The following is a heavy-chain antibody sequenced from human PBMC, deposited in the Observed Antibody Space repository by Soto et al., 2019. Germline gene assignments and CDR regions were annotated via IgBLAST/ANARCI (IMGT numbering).Heavy chain of an antibody. D-gene: IGHD3-22*01. J-gene: IGHJ4*02. V-gene: IGHV5-10-1*01. CDR2: IDPSDSQT. Sequence: GESLKVSCKGSGYSFAGYWITWVRQKPGKGLEWMGRIDPSDSQTYYSPSFRGHVTISVTKSITTVFLQWSSLRASDTAMYYCARQIYDSDTGPNFQYYFDSWGQGTPVTVSS. CDR3: ARQIYDSDTGPNFQYYFDS. CDR1: GYSFAGYW.